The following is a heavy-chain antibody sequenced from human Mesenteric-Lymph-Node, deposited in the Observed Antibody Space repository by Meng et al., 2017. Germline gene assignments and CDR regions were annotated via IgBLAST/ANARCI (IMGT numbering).Heavy chain of an antibody. CDR3: ARGDDILTGSDI. CDR2: INPNSGGT. Sequence: ASVKVSCKASGYTFTGYYMHWVRQAPGQGLEWMGWINPNSGGTNYAQKFQGRVTMTRDTSISTAYMELSRLRSEDTAVYYCARGDDILTGSDIWGQGTMVTVSS. CDR1: GYTFTGYY. V-gene: IGHV1-2*02. D-gene: IGHD3-9*01. J-gene: IGHJ3*02.